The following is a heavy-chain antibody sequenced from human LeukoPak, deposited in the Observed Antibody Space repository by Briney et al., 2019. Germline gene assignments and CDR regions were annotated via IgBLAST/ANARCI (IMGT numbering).Heavy chain of an antibody. J-gene: IGHJ3*01. CDR1: GFTVSSNY. CDR2: IYSGGST. V-gene: IGHV3-53*01. Sequence: GGSLRLSCAASGFTVSSNYMSWVRQAPGKGLEWVSVIYSGGSTYYADSVKGRFTISRDNSKNTLYLQMNSLRAEDTAVYYCARGGWELLPLGALDVWGQGTLVTVSS. D-gene: IGHD1-26*01. CDR3: ARGGWELLPLGALDV.